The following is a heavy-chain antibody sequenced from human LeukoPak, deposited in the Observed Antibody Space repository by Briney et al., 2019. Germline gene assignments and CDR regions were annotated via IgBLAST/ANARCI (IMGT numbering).Heavy chain of an antibody. Sequence: GGSLRLSCAASGFTFSSYSMSWVRQAPGKGLEWVSLINNGGSTYYADSVKGRFTISRDSSKSTLYLHMNSLRAEDTAVYYCTKGAAAGPKYFQHWGQGTLVTVSS. V-gene: IGHV3-23*01. CDR2: INNGGST. CDR3: TKGAAAGPKYFQH. CDR1: GFTFSSYS. J-gene: IGHJ1*01. D-gene: IGHD6-13*01.